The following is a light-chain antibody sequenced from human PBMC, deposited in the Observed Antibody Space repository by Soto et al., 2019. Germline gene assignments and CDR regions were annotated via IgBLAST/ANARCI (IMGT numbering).Light chain of an antibody. CDR1: QSVGRN. Sequence: EIVMTQSPVALSVSPGERAALSCRASQSVGRNFAWYQQRPGPAPRVLIYGTSTRATGVPARFSGSGSGTDFNLTISSLQSEDFAFYYCQEYNNWPYTFGQGTRLEIK. V-gene: IGKV3-15*01. CDR3: QEYNNWPYT. CDR2: GTS. J-gene: IGKJ2*01.